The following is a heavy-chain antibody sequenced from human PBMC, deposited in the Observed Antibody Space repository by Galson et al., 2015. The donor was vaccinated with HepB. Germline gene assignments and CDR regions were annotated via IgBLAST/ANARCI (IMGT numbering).Heavy chain of an antibody. CDR2: INPSGGST. J-gene: IGHJ6*02. CDR3: ARVEVRRPPSYYYYGMDV. D-gene: IGHD6-25*01. V-gene: IGHV1-46*01. CDR1: GYTFTSYY. Sequence: SVKVSCKASGYTFTSYYIHWVRQAPGQGLEWMGIINPSGGSTSYAQKFQGGVTITRDTSTSTAHMELSSLRSEDTAVYYCARVEVRRPPSYYYYGMDVWGQGTTVTVSS.